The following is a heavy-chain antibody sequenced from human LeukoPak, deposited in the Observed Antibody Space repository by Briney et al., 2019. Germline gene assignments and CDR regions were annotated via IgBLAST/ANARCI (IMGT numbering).Heavy chain of an antibody. J-gene: IGHJ6*02. V-gene: IGHV3-21*01. Sequence: PGGSLRLSCAASGFTFSSYSMNWVRQAPGKGLEWVSSISSSSSYIYYADSVKGRFTISRDNAKNSLYLQMNSLRAEDTAVYYCARDQLARVFGVVIMTYYYYYGMDVWGQGTTVTVSS. CDR2: ISSSSSYI. CDR3: ARDQLARVFGVVIMTYYYYYGMDV. CDR1: GFTFSSYS. D-gene: IGHD3-3*01.